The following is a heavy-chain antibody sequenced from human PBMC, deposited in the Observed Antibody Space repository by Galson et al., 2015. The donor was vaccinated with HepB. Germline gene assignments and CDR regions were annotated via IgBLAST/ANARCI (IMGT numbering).Heavy chain of an antibody. D-gene: IGHD3-22*01. J-gene: IGHJ4*02. CDR1: GYTFTSYG. V-gene: IGHV1-18*04. Sequence: SVKVSCKVSGYTFTSYGISWVRQAPGQGLEWMGWISAYNGNTNYAQKLQGRVTMTTDTSTSTAYMELRSLRSDDTAVYYCARDHGGTYYYDSSGLDYWGQGTLVTVSS. CDR3: ARDHGGTYYYDSSGLDY. CDR2: ISAYNGNT.